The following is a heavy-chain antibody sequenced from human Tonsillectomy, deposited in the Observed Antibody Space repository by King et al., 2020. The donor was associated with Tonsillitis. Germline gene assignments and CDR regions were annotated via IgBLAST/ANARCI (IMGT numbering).Heavy chain of an antibody. CDR3: AKGGRRQYNRAWFRTN. D-gene: IGHD1-14*01. CDR2: ISWDGAST. Sequence: EVQLVESGGIMVQPGGSLRLSCAASGFTFDDYSMHWVRQAPGKRLEWVSLISWDGASTYYADSVKGRFTISRDNRKNSVYLQMNGLRTEDAALYYCAKGGRRQYNRAWFRTNWGQGTLVIVSS. J-gene: IGHJ4*02. V-gene: IGHV3-43*01. CDR1: GFTFDDYS.